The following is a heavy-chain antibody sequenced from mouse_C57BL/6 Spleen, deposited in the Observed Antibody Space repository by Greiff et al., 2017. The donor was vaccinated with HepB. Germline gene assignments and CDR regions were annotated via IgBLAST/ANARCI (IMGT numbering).Heavy chain of an antibody. V-gene: IGHV1-82*01. Sequence: QVQLQQSGPELVKPGASVKISCKASGYAFSSSWMNWVKQRPGKGLEWIGRMYPGDGDTNYNGKFKGKATLTADKSSSTAYMQLSSLTSEDSAVYFCARKEWDSSGYVPFAYWGQGTLVTVSA. J-gene: IGHJ3*01. CDR1: GYAFSSSW. CDR3: ARKEWDSSGYVPFAY. CDR2: MYPGDGDT. D-gene: IGHD3-2*02.